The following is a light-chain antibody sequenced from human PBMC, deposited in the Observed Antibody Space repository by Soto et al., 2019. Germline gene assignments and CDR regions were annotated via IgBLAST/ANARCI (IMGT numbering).Light chain of an antibody. Sequence: EIVMTQSPAILSVSPGERATLSCRASQSVNIYLAWYQQKPGQAPRLLIYGASSRATGIPDRFSGSGSGTDFTLTISRLEPEDFAVYYCQQYGSSPPFTFGQGTKVDIK. CDR3: QQYGSSPPFT. V-gene: IGKV3-20*01. J-gene: IGKJ1*01. CDR2: GAS. CDR1: QSVNIY.